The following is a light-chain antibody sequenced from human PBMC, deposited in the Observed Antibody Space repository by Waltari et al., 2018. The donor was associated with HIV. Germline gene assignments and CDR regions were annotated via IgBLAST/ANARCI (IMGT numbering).Light chain of an antibody. CDR3: SSYTSSSTPYV. CDR1: STDVGGSNY. J-gene: IGLJ1*01. CDR2: DVS. V-gene: IGLV2-14*03. Sequence: QSPLTQPASVSGSPGQSITISCTGTSTDVGGSNYVYSYQQHPGKAPKPMLYDVSNRPSGVSNRFSGSKSGNTASLTSSGLQAEDEADYYCSSYTSSSTPYVFGTGTKVTVL.